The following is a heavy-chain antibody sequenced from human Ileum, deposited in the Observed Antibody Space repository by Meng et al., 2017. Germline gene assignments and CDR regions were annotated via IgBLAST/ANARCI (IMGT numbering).Heavy chain of an antibody. D-gene: IGHD2-8*01. CDR1: GSSINSTYYY. CDR3: ASTNGY. CDR2: IYYSGTT. V-gene: IGHV4-39*07. J-gene: IGHJ4*02. Sequence: QGQLQGSGPGLLKPSETLSLTCTVSGSSINSTYYYWGWIRQPPGKNLEWLGSIYYSGTTYYNPSLKSRLTISINTSRNQFSLKLSSVTAADTAIYYCASTNGYWGQGTLVTVTS.